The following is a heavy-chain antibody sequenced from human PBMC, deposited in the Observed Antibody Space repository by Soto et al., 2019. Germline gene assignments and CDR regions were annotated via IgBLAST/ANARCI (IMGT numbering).Heavy chain of an antibody. V-gene: IGHV3-53*02. CDR1: GFPVNATY. Sequence: EVQLVETGGALIQPGGSLRLSCAASGFPVNATYLSWVRQAPGKGLEWLSVLYADGSTYYIASVKGRFRISRDSSKNTLYLQMDSMRADDTALYFCARTAEGDTPRTNWYFDLWGRGTLVTVSS. D-gene: IGHD6-25*01. CDR3: ARTAEGDTPRTNWYFDL. J-gene: IGHJ2*01. CDR2: LYADGST.